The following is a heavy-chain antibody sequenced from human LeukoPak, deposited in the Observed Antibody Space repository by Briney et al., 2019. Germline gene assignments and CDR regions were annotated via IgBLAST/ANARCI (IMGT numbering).Heavy chain of an antibody. CDR2: INPNGDST. CDR1: GYTFTRYY. V-gene: IGHV1-46*01. D-gene: IGHD3-10*01. CDR3: ARSMIRGATYYFDY. J-gene: IGHJ4*02. Sequence: ASVKVSCKASGYTFTRYYIHWVRQAPGQGLEWMGVINPNGDSTSYAQKFQGRVTMTRDTSTSTVYMELSSLRSEDTAVHCCARSMIRGATYYFDYWGQGTLVTVSS.